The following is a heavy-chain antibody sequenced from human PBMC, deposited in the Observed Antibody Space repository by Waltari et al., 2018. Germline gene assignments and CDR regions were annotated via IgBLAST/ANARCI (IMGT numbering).Heavy chain of an antibody. J-gene: IGHJ5*02. Sequence: EVQLVQSGAEVKKPGESLTISCKGSGYSFTSYWIGCVRKMAGKGLDWMGIIYPGDSDTRYSPSFQGQVTISADKSISTAYLQWSSLKASDTAMYYCARGYCSGGSCPNWFDPWGQGTLVTVSS. CDR3: ARGYCSGGSCPNWFDP. V-gene: IGHV5-51*01. CDR2: IYPGDSDT. D-gene: IGHD2-15*01. CDR1: GYSFTSYW.